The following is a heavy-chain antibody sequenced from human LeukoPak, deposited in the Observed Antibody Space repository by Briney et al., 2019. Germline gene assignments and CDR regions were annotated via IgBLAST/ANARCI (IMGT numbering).Heavy chain of an antibody. CDR2: ISSSSSTI. Sequence: PGGSLRLSCAASGFTFSSYSMNWVRQAPGKGLEWVSYISSSSSTIYYADSVKGRFTISRDNAKNSLYLQMNSLRDEDTAVYYCASSDYDSSGTFDYWGQGTLVTVSS. CDR3: ASSDYDSSGTFDY. J-gene: IGHJ4*02. D-gene: IGHD3-22*01. V-gene: IGHV3-48*02. CDR1: GFTFSSYS.